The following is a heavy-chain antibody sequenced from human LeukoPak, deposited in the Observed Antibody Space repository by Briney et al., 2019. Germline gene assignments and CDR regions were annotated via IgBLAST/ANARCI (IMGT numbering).Heavy chain of an antibody. CDR2: IYSGGST. V-gene: IGHV3-53*01. CDR3: AWNSGSEGVRGYYLDY. D-gene: IGHD1-7*01. Sequence: GGSLRLSCAASGLTVSSNYMSWVRQAPGKGLEWVSVIYSGGSTYYADSVKGRFTISRDNSKNTLYLQINSLRGEDTAVYYGAWNSGSEGVRGYYLDYWGQGTLVSVSS. J-gene: IGHJ4*02. CDR1: GLTVSSNY.